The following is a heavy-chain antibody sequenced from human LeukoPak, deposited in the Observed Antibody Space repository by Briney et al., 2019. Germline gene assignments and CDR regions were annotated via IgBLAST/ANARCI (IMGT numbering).Heavy chain of an antibody. Sequence: ASVKVSCKASGYTFTSYGISWVRQAPGQGLEWMGWMGWISANNDNTNYAQKLQGRVTMTTDTSTSTAYMELRSLRSDDTAVYYCARTTPRFGELLPANPIDYWGQGTLVTVSS. D-gene: IGHD3-10*01. CDR3: ARTTPRFGELLPANPIDY. CDR2: ISANNDNT. J-gene: IGHJ4*02. V-gene: IGHV1-18*01. CDR1: GYTFTSYG.